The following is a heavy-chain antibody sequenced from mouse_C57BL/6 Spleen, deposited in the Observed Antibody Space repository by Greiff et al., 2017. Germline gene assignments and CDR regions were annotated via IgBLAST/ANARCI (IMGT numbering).Heavy chain of an antibody. V-gene: IGHV5-6*01. CDR2: ISSGGSYT. Sequence: EVNLVESGGDLVKPGGSLKLSCAASGFTFSSYGMSWVRQTPDKRLEWVATISSGGSYTYYPDSVKGRFTISRDNAKNTLYLQMSSLKSEDTAMYYCARPYYGNPYYAMDYWGQGTSVTVSS. CDR3: ARPYYGNPYYAMDY. J-gene: IGHJ4*01. CDR1: GFTFSSYG. D-gene: IGHD2-10*01.